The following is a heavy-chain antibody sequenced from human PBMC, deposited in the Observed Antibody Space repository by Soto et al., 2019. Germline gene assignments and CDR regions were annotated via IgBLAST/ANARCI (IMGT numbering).Heavy chain of an antibody. CDR2: IIPIFGTA. CDR3: ARGRYCSSTSCPYNWFDP. D-gene: IGHD2-2*01. CDR1: GGTFSSYA. J-gene: IGHJ5*02. V-gene: IGHV1-69*13. Sequence: GASVKVSCKASGGTFSSYAISWVRQAPGQGLEWMGGIIPIFGTANYAQKFQGRVTITADESTSTAYMELSSLRSEDTAVYYCARGRYCSSTSCPYNWFDPWGQGTLVTVSS.